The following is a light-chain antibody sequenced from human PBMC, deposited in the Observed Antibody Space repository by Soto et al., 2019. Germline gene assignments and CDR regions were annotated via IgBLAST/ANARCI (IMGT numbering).Light chain of an antibody. Sequence: EIVMTQSPATLSVSPGERATLSCRASQSVSSNLAWYQQKPGQAPRLLIYGASTRAPGIPARFSGSGSGTEYTLTISSLQSEDFAVYYCQQYNNWRSWTFGQGTKVEIK. CDR3: QQYNNWRSWT. J-gene: IGKJ1*01. V-gene: IGKV3-15*01. CDR1: QSVSSN. CDR2: GAS.